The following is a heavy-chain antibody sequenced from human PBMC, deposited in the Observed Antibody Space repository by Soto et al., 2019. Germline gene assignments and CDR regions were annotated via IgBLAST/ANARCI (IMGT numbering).Heavy chain of an antibody. J-gene: IGHJ4*02. CDR1: GGSLSSGSYY. CDR2: IPYSGNT. D-gene: IGHD6-19*01. CDR3: ARPFAAQTVAGFDS. V-gene: IGHV4-39*01. Sequence: QLQLQESGPGLVKPSETLTLTCTVSGGSLSSGSYYWGWIRQPPGKGLEWIGSIPYSGNTYYNPSLKTRVTLSVDASKNEFSLKLSSVTAADTAVYYCARPFAAQTVAGFDSWGQRTLVTVSS.